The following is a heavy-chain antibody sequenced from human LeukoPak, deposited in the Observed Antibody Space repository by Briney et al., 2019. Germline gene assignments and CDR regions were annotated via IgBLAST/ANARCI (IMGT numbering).Heavy chain of an antibody. V-gene: IGHV4-59*01. J-gene: IGHJ4*02. D-gene: IGHD1-26*01. Sequence: SETLSLTCTVSGGSISSYYWSWIRKPPGQGLEWIGNSYYSGSTNHTPYLKSRVNISVDTSKNQFSLKLISVTAADTAVYYCARMGGSYYRFDYWGQGTLVTVSS. CDR2: SYYSGST. CDR3: ARMGGSYYRFDY. CDR1: GGSISSYY.